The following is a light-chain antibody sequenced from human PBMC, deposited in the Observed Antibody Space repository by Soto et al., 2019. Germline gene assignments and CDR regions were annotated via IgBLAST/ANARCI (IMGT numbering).Light chain of an antibody. CDR3: CSYAPTRNSYV. J-gene: IGLJ1*01. CDR2: EVT. CDR1: SSDVGSYNL. V-gene: IGLV2-23*02. Sequence: QSALTQPASVSGSPGQSITISCTGTSSDVGSYNLVSWYQHHPGTAPKLIIYEVTKRPSGVSNRFSASKSGNTASLTISGLQAEDDADYHCCSYAPTRNSYVFGSGTKLTVL.